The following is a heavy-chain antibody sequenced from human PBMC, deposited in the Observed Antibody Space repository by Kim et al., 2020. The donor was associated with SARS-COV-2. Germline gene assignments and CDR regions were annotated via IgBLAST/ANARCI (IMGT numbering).Heavy chain of an antibody. Sequence: GGSLRLSCAASGFTFDTYAMSWVRQAPGKGLEWVSVISGNGVNKFYADSVRGRFTISRDNSKNTLHLQMNSLRDEDTALYYCAKVVVMDGYNYYYYYGM. D-gene: IGHD3-22*01. V-gene: IGHV3-23*01. J-gene: IGHJ6*01. CDR3: AKVVVMDGYNYYYYYGM. CDR2: ISGNGVNK. CDR1: GFTFDTYA.